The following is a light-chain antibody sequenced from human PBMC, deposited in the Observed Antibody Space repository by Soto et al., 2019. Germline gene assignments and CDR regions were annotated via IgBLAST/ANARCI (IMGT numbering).Light chain of an antibody. CDR3: SSYTSSSTPYD. J-gene: IGLJ1*01. V-gene: IGLV2-14*01. CDR2: DVS. Sequence: QSVLTQPASVSGSPGQSITISCTGTSSDVGGYNYVSWYQQHPGKVPKLMIYDVSNRPSGVSNRFSGSKSGNTASLTISGLQAEDEADYYCSSYTSSSTPYDFGTGTKATVL. CDR1: SSDVGGYNY.